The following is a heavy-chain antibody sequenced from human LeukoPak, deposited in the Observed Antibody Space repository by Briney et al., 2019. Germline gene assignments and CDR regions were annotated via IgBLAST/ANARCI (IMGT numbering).Heavy chain of an antibody. J-gene: IGHJ4*02. CDR1: GGSISTFY. Sequence: SETLSLTCTVSGGSISTFYWTWIRQPPGKGLEWIGHIYYTGTTNYNSSLKSRLTISVDTSKNQFSLKLSSVTAADTAVYYCARGRYYYDSSGYSKFDYWGQGTLVTVSS. CDR2: IYYTGTT. D-gene: IGHD3-22*01. CDR3: ARGRYYYDSSGYSKFDY. V-gene: IGHV4-59*01.